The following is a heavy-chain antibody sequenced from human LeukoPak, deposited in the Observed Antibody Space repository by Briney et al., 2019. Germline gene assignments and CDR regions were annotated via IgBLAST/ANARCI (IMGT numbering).Heavy chain of an antibody. CDR1: GFTFSSYG. Sequence: GRSLRLSCAASGFTFSSYGMHWVRQAPGKELEWVAVIWYDGSNMYYADSVKGRFTISRDNSKNTLYLQMNSLRAEDTAVYFCARAGHGSIIYFDYWGQGTLVTVSS. D-gene: IGHD3-10*01. J-gene: IGHJ4*02. CDR3: ARAGHGSIIYFDY. CDR2: IWYDGSNM. V-gene: IGHV3-33*01.